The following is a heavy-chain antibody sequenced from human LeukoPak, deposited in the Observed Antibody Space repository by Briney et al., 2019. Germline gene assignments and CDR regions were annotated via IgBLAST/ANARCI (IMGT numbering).Heavy chain of an antibody. J-gene: IGHJ4*02. Sequence: ASVKVSCKASGYTFTSYAMNWVRQAPGQGLEWMGWINTNTGNPTYAQGFTGRFVFSLDTSVSTAYLQISSLKAEDTAVYYCASPSGDYGDYAIDYWGQGTLVTLSS. V-gene: IGHV7-4-1*02. CDR1: GYTFTSYA. D-gene: IGHD4-17*01. CDR2: INTNTGNP. CDR3: ASPSGDYGDYAIDY.